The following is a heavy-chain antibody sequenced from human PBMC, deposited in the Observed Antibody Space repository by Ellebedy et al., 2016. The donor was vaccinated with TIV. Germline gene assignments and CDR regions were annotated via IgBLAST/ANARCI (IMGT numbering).Heavy chain of an antibody. CDR2: ISNRDRT. Sequence: SETLSLXXTVSGDSISSSSDYWVWIRQPPGKGLEWIGTISNRDRTAYNPSLKSRVFILVDASKNQFFLKLTSVTAADTAVYYCATFNQYYTYLGVWGKGTTVTVSS. V-gene: IGHV4-39*01. J-gene: IGHJ6*03. D-gene: IGHD1-14*01. CDR3: ATFNQYYTYLGV. CDR1: GDSISSSSDY.